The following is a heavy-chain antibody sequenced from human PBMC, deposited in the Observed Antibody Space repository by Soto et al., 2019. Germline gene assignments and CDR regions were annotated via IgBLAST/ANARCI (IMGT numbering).Heavy chain of an antibody. Sequence: ASVKVSCKASGYMFTYYYIHWVRQGPGQGLEWMGIINPNGGTTTYAQNFQGRVTITRDTSTSTVYMELTSLTPEDTAMYYCVRGPYSSGPLYYIDYWGQGTLVTVSS. CDR3: VRGPYSSGPLYYIDY. CDR2: INPNGGTT. V-gene: IGHV1-46*01. J-gene: IGHJ4*02. D-gene: IGHD2-8*02. CDR1: GYMFTYYY.